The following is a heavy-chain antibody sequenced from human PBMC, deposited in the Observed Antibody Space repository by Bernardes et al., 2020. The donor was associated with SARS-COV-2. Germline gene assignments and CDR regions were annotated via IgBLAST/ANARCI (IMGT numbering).Heavy chain of an antibody. V-gene: IGHV4-61*02. CDR3: ARTQQWQGMDV. D-gene: IGHD6-19*01. CDR1: GDSIKSFNYY. CDR2: MYFTGIT. J-gene: IGHJ6*02. Sequence: SEALSLTCTVSGDSIKSFNYYWRWLLKPAGQGLEWIGRMYFTGITNFNPSLKSRLTMSVDTSRNQFSLNLTSVTAADTAVYYCARTQQWQGMDVWGQGTTVTVSS.